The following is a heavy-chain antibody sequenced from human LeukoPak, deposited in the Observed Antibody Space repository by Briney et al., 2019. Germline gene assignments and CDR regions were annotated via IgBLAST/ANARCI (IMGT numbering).Heavy chain of an antibody. CDR1: GFSFSDFY. Sequence: GGSLRLSCAASGFSFSDFYMSWIRQAPGMGLEWISYIGTRSNPIYYADSVKGRFTISRDDAKNSLYLQMNSLRDEDTAVYFRAREVRGSGRDFDYWGQGILVTVSS. CDR2: IGTRSNPI. J-gene: IGHJ4*02. D-gene: IGHD1-26*01. CDR3: AREVRGSGRDFDY. V-gene: IGHV3-11*01.